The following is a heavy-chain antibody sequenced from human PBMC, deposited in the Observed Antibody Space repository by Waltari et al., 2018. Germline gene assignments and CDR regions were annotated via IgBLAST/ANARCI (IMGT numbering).Heavy chain of an antibody. CDR2: ISSSSSTI. V-gene: IGHV3-48*01. D-gene: IGHD6-13*01. Sequence: EVQLVESGGGLVQPGGSLRLSCAASGFTFSSYSMNWVRQAPGKGLEWVSYISSSSSTIYYADSGKGRFTISRDNAKNSLYLQMNSLRAEDTAVYYCASQDIAAAGTWDYWGQGTLVTVSS. J-gene: IGHJ4*02. CDR1: GFTFSSYS. CDR3: ASQDIAAAGTWDY.